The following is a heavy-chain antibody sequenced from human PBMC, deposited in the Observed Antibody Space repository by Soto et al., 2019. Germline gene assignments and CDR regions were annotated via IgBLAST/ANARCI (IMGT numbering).Heavy chain of an antibody. CDR1: GFTFSSYA. Sequence: GGSLRLSCAASGFTFSSYAMSWVRQAPGKGLEWVSAISGSGGSTYYADSVKGRFTISRDNSKNTLYLQMNSLRAEDTAVYYCTRGYSGYDPMDVWGKGTTVTVSS. D-gene: IGHD5-12*01. CDR3: TRGYSGYDPMDV. V-gene: IGHV3-23*01. J-gene: IGHJ6*03. CDR2: ISGSGGST.